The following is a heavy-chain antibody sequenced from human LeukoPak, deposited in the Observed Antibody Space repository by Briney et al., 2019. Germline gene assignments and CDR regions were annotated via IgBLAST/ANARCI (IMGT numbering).Heavy chain of an antibody. CDR3: AKGLATRWFDP. V-gene: IGHV3-53*01. CDR1: GFTVSSNY. J-gene: IGHJ5*02. Sequence: GGSLRLSCAASGFTVSSNYMSWVRQAPGKGLEWVSVIYSGGNTYYADSVKGRFTISRDNSKNTLYLQMNSLRAEDTAVYYCAKGLATRWFDPWGQGTLVTVSS. CDR2: IYSGGNT.